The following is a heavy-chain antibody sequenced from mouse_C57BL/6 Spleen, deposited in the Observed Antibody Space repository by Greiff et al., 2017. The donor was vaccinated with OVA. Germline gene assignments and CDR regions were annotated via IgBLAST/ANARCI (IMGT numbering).Heavy chain of an antibody. Sequence: VQLQQSGAELVKPGASVKLSCKASGYTFTEYTIHWVKQRSGQGLEWIGWFYPGSGSIKYNEKFKDKATLTADKSSSTVYMALSRLTSEDSAVYFCARHEGGNPFYSGAPFAYWGQGTLVTVSA. CDR1: GYTFTEYT. D-gene: IGHD2-12*01. CDR2: FYPGSGSI. V-gene: IGHV1-62-2*01. J-gene: IGHJ3*01. CDR3: ARHEGGNPFYSGAPFAY.